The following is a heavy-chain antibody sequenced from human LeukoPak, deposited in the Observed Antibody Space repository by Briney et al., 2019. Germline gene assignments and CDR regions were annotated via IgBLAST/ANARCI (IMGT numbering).Heavy chain of an antibody. CDR3: AADGYSSPFDH. Sequence: GGSLRLSCAASGFIFSNSWMIWVRQAPGKGLEWVANIKPDGSEKYYVDSVRGRFTISRDNAKNSLYLQMNSLRAEDTAVYYCAADGYSSPFDHWGQGTLVTVSS. CDR2: IKPDGSEK. J-gene: IGHJ4*02. V-gene: IGHV3-7*01. CDR1: GFIFSNSW. D-gene: IGHD5-24*01.